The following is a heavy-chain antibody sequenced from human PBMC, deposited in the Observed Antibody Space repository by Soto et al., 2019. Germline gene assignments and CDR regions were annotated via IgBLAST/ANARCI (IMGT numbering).Heavy chain of an antibody. Sequence: SGPTLVNPTQTLTVTCTFSGFSLSTSGMCVSWIRQPPGKALEWLALIDWDDDKYYSTSLKTRLTISKDTSKNQVVLTMTNMDPLDTATYYCARIRYGDPRNYFDYWGGGPRVTLSS. CDR2: IDWDDDK. D-gene: IGHD4-17*01. CDR1: GFSLSTSGMC. V-gene: IGHV2-70*01. CDR3: ARIRYGDPRNYFDY. J-gene: IGHJ4*02.